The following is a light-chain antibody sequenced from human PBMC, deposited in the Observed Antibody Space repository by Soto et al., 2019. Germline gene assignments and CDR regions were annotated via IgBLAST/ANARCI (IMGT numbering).Light chain of an antibody. CDR3: QSYDSSLSGSRV. J-gene: IGLJ1*01. Sequence: QSVLTQPPSVSGAPGQRVTISCTGSRSNIGAGYDVHWYQQLPGTAPKLLIYGNNNRPSGVPDRFSGSKSGTSASLAITGLQADDEADYYCQSYDSSLSGSRVFGTGTKLTVL. CDR1: RSNIGAGYD. V-gene: IGLV1-40*01. CDR2: GNN.